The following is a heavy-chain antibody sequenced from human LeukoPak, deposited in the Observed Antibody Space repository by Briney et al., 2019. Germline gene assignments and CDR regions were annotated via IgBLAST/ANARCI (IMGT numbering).Heavy chain of an antibody. CDR3: AKAMFGTTVVPNDAFDI. CDR2: ISSSGSTI. J-gene: IGHJ3*02. CDR1: GGSISSGDYY. V-gene: IGHV3-11*01. Sequence: LSLTCTVSGGSISSGDYYWSWIRQAPGKGLEWVSYISSSGSTIYYADSVKGRFTISRDNAKNSLYLQMNSLRAEDTALYYCAKAMFGTTVVPNDAFDIWGQGTMVTVSS. D-gene: IGHD4-23*01.